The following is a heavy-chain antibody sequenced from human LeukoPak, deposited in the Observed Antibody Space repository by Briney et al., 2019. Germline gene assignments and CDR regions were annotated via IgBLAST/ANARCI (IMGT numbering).Heavy chain of an antibody. CDR1: GFSLGGYW. CDR3: ATYSGAHHKTFDD. Sequence: PGGSLRLSCAASGFSLGGYWMSWVRQAPGEGLEWVAHIKQDESEKDYVDSVKGRFTISRDNAKNSLYLQMNSLRPEDTALYYCATYSGAHHKTFDDWGQGTLVTVSS. J-gene: IGHJ4*02. CDR2: IKQDESEK. D-gene: IGHD1-26*01. V-gene: IGHV3-7*03.